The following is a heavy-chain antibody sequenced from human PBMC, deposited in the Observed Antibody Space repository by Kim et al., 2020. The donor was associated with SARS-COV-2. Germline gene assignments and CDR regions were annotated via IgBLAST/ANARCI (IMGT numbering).Heavy chain of an antibody. Sequence: SETLSLTCTVSGGSISSSSYYWGWIRQPPGKGLEWIGSIYYSGSTYYNPSLKSRVTISVDTSKNQFSLKLSSVTAADTAVYYCARHGSRGSYYGMDVWGQGTTVTVSS. CDR2: IYYSGST. CDR1: GGSISSSSYY. CDR3: ARHGSRGSYYGMDV. J-gene: IGHJ6*02. V-gene: IGHV4-39*01. D-gene: IGHD1-26*01.